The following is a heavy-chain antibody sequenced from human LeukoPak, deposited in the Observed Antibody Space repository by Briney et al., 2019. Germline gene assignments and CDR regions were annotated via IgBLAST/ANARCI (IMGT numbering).Heavy chain of an antibody. V-gene: IGHV4-59*08. CDR1: GGSSSSYD. CDR2: IYNSGST. Sequence: PSETLSLTCTVSGGSSSSYDWSWIRQPPGKGLEWIGYIYNSGSTHYNPSLKSRVTISVDTSKNQFSLKLNSVTAADTAVYYCAGEEAGGFRSDYWGQGTLVTVAS. J-gene: IGHJ4*02. D-gene: IGHD5-12*01. CDR3: AGEEAGGFRSDY.